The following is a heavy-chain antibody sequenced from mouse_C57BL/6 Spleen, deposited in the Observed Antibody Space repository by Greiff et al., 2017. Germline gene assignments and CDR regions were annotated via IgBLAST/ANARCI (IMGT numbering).Heavy chain of an antibody. CDR1: GYTFTDYN. CDR3: ARSREYDVVYAMDY. CDR2: INPNNGGT. Sequence: EVQLQESGPELVKPGASVKIPCKASGYTFTDYNMDWVQQSHGKSLEWIGDINPNNGGTIYNQKFKGQATLTVDKTASTAYMELRRLTSEDTAVYYCARSREYDVVYAMDYWGQGTSVTVSS. V-gene: IGHV1-18*01. D-gene: IGHD2-14*01. J-gene: IGHJ4*01.